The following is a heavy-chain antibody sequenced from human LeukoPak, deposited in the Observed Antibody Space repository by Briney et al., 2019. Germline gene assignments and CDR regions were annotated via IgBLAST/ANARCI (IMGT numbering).Heavy chain of an antibody. CDR1: GFTFSSYA. CDR2: ISGSGGGT. V-gene: IGHV3-23*01. Sequence: GGSLRLSCAASGFTFSSYAMSWVRQAPGKGLEWVSAISGSGGGTYYADSVKGRFTISRDNSKNTLYLQMNSLRAEDTAVYYCARGSGDGMDVWGQGTTVTVSS. J-gene: IGHJ6*02. CDR3: ARGSGDGMDV.